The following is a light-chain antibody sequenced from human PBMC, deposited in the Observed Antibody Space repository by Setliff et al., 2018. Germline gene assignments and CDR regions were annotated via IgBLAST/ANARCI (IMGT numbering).Light chain of an antibody. V-gene: IGLV2-14*01. Sequence: QSALAQPASVSGSPGQSITISCTGTSSDVGGYNYVSWYQQHAGKAPKLMIYEVSNRPSGISSRFSGSKSGNTASLTISGLQAEDEADYYCSSHTTSSTWVFGGGTKVT. CDR1: SSDVGGYNY. J-gene: IGLJ3*02. CDR3: SSHTTSSTWV. CDR2: EVS.